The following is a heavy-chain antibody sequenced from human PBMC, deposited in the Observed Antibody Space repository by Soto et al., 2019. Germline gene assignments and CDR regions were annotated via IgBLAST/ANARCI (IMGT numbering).Heavy chain of an antibody. Sequence: ASVKVSCKASGYTFTSYDINWVRQATGQGLEWMGWMNPNSGNTGYAQKFQGRVTMTRNTSISTAYMDLRSLRSDDTAVYYCAREGPPVLDWGQGTLVTVSS. CDR3: AREGPPVLD. V-gene: IGHV1-8*01. J-gene: IGHJ4*02. CDR2: MNPNSGNT. CDR1: GYTFTSYD.